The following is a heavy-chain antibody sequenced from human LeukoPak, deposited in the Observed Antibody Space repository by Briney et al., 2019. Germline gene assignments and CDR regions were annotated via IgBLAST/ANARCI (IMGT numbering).Heavy chain of an antibody. CDR1: GFTFDDYA. D-gene: IGHD2-2*01. V-gene: IGHV3-9*01. CDR3: AKAPVVPPHSPYYMDV. Sequence: GGSLRLSCAASGFTFDDYAMHWVRQAPGKGLEWVSGISRNSGSIGYADSVKGRFTISRDNAKNSLYLQMNSLRAEDTALYYCAKAPVVPPHSPYYMDVWGKGTTVTVSS. J-gene: IGHJ6*03. CDR2: ISRNSGSI.